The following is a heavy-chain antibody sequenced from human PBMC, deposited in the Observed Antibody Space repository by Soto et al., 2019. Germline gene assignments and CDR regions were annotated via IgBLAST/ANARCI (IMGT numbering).Heavy chain of an antibody. Sequence: GASVKVSCKASGGTFSSYAISWVRQAPGQGLEWMGGIIPIFGTANYAQKFQGRVTITADESTSTAYMELSSLRSEDTALYYCALVTYYYDSSGYPLPRWGQGTLVTVSS. CDR2: IIPIFGTA. CDR3: ALVTYYYDSSGYPLPR. V-gene: IGHV1-69*13. J-gene: IGHJ4*02. D-gene: IGHD3-22*01. CDR1: GGTFSSYA.